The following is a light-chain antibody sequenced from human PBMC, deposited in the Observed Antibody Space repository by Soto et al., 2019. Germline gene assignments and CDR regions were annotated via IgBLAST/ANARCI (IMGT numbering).Light chain of an antibody. CDR3: QQYNKWPPYT. Sequence: EIVMTQSPATLSVSPGERATLSCRANQSVSSNLSWYHQKPGQATRLLIYGASTRATGIPARFSGSGSGTEFTLTISSLQSEDFAVYYCQQYNKWPPYTFGQGNKLEIK. J-gene: IGKJ2*01. CDR2: GAS. CDR1: QSVSSN. V-gene: IGKV3-15*01.